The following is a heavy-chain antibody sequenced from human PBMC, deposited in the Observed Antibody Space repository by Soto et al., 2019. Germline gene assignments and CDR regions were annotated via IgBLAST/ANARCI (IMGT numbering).Heavy chain of an antibody. Sequence: SETLSLTCTVSGGSISSGGYYWSWIRQHPGKGLEWIGYIYYSGSTYFNPSLKSRVTISVDTSKNQFSLKLSSVTAADTAVYYCARARTSWAARPHYGMDVWGQGTTVTVSS. J-gene: IGHJ6*02. D-gene: IGHD6-6*01. CDR2: IYYSGST. CDR3: ARARTSWAARPHYGMDV. CDR1: GGSISSGGYY. V-gene: IGHV4-31*03.